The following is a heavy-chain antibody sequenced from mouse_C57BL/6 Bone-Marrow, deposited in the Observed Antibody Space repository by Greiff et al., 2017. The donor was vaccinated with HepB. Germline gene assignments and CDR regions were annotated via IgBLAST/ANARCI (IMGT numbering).Heavy chain of an antibody. D-gene: IGHD2-1*01. V-gene: IGHV14-4*01. CDR3: TTIYYVFAY. Sequence: EVQLVESGAELVRPGASVKLSCTASGFNIKDDYMHWVKQRPEQGLEWIGWIDPENGDTEYASKFQGKATITADTSSNTAYLQLSSLTSEDTAVYYCTTIYYVFAYWGQGTLVTVSA. CDR2: IDPENGDT. J-gene: IGHJ3*01. CDR1: GFNIKDDY.